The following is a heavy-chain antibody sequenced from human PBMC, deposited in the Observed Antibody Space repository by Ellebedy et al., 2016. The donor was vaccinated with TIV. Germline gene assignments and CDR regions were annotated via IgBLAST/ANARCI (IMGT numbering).Heavy chain of an antibody. D-gene: IGHD2-2*01. CDR3: ANRVVPAYYYYGMDV. J-gene: IGHJ6*02. V-gene: IGHV3-23*01. CDR2: ISGSGGST. CDR1: GFTFSSYA. Sequence: GESLKISXAASGFTFSSYAMSWVRQAPGKGLEWVSAISGSGGSTYYADSVKGRFTISRDNSKNTLYLQMNSLRAEDTAVYYCANRVVPAYYYYGMDVWGQGTTVTVSS.